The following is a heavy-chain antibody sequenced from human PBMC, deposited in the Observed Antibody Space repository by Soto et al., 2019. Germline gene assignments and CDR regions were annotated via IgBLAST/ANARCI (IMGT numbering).Heavy chain of an antibody. CDR2: IKQDGSEK. Sequence: GGSLRLSXAASGFTFSSYWMSWVRQAPGKGLEWVANIKQDGSEKYYVDSVKGRFTISRDNAKNSLYLQMNSLRAEDTAVYYCARQDDTAMVTHYYYMDVWGKGTTVTVSS. CDR1: GFTFSSYW. CDR3: ARQDDTAMVTHYYYMDV. J-gene: IGHJ6*03. V-gene: IGHV3-7*01. D-gene: IGHD5-18*01.